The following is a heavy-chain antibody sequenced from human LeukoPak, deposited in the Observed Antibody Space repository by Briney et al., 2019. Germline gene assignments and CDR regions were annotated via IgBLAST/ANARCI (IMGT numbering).Heavy chain of an antibody. D-gene: IGHD3-22*01. CDR1: GGSISSGSYY. V-gene: IGHV4-61*02. CDR2: IYTSGST. CDR3: ARLSPSYYYDSSGYYPAYYYYGMDV. J-gene: IGHJ6*02. Sequence: PSQTLSLTCTVSGGSISSGSYYWSWIRQPAGKGLEWIGRIYTSGSTNYNPSLKSRVTISVDTSKNQFSLKLSSVTAADTAVYYCARLSPSYYYDSSGYYPAYYYYGMDVWGQGTTVTVSS.